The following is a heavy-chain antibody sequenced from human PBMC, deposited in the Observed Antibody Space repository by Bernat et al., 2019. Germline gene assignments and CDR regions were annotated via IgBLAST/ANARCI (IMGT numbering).Heavy chain of an antibody. J-gene: IGHJ5*02. CDR2: IYHSGST. D-gene: IGHD2-21*01. CDR1: GYSISSGYY. CDR3: ARESAGEGRNNWFDP. V-gene: IGHV4-38-2*02. Sequence: QVQLQESGPGLVKPSETLSLTCAVSGYSISSGYYWGWIRQPPGKGLEWIGSIYHSGSTYYNPSLKSRVTISVDTSKNQFSLSLNFVTAADTAIYFCARESAGEGRNNWFDPWGQGILVTVSS.